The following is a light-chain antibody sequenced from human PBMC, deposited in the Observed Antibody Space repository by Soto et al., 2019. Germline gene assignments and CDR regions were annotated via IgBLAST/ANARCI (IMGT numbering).Light chain of an antibody. CDR1: QSGSSSY. CDR3: QQRGA. V-gene: IGKV3-20*01. Sequence: EIVLTQSPGTLSLSPGERATLSCSASQSGSSSYLAWYRQKPGQAPRLLIYGASSRATGIPDRFSGSGSGTDFTLTIIRLEPEDFAVYYCQQRGAFGQGTRLEIK. CDR2: GAS. J-gene: IGKJ5*01.